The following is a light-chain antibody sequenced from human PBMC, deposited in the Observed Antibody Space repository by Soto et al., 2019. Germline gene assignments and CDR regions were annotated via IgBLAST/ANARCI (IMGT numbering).Light chain of an antibody. V-gene: IGKV1-39*01. CDR2: AAS. CDR3: QQTHSTSWT. J-gene: IGKJ1*01. CDR1: ESISSS. Sequence: DIQMTQYPSSLSASVGDRVTITCRASESISSSLNWYQQKPGKAPKLLISAASSLQSGVPSRFSGSESGTEFTLTISSLQPEDFATYFCQQTHSTSWTFGQGTNVEIK.